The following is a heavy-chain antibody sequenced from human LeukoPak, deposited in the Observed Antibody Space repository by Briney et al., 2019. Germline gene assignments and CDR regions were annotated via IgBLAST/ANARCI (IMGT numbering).Heavy chain of an antibody. Sequence: GGSLRLSCSGSGFRFGDYAINWFRQTPGRGLESVGFIRSKPYGETADYAASVRGRFIISRDDSKSIAYLQMNSLKPEDTAVYYCTKFGAYYFDNSASESFDYWGQGTLVTVSS. V-gene: IGHV3-49*03. J-gene: IGHJ4*02. D-gene: IGHD3-22*01. CDR2: IRSKPYGETA. CDR3: TKFGAYYFDNSASESFDY. CDR1: GFRFGDYA.